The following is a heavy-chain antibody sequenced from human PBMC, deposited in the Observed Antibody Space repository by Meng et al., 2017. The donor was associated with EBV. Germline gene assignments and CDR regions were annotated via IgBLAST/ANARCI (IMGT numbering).Heavy chain of an antibody. CDR3: ARGDYTNYPRWFDP. CDR1: GGSVNNESYY. D-gene: IGHD4-11*01. CDR2: IYYTGST. V-gene: IGHV4-61*01. J-gene: IGHJ5*02. Sequence: QVQLQESGPGLVKPSETLSLTCTVPGGSVNNESYYWGRIRQPPGKGLEYIGYIYYTGSTNYNSSLKSRVTISLDKSKNQFSLKLTSLTAADTAIYYCARGDYTNYPRWFDPWGQGTLVTVSS.